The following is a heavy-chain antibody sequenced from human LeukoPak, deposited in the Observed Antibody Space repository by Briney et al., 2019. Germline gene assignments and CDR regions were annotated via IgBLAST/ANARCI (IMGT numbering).Heavy chain of an antibody. Sequence: SQTLSLTCVVSGDSVSSKNGAWNWIRQSPSRGLEWLGRTYYRSKWYNDYAESMEGRMTISQDTSKNRYSLHLNSVTPDDTAVYYCARDFGTTGWHTFDYWGQGTLSPSPQ. V-gene: IGHV6-1*01. CDR3: ARDFGTTGWHTFDY. D-gene: IGHD6-19*01. J-gene: IGHJ4*02. CDR2: TYYRSKWYN. CDR1: GDSVSSKNGA.